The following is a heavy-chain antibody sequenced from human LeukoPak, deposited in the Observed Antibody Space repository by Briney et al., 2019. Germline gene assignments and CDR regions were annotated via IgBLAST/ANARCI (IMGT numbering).Heavy chain of an antibody. CDR2: ITGNGGTT. CDR3: ARDGYSGSYYRLYYFFMDV. J-gene: IGHJ6*03. D-gene: IGHD1-26*01. Sequence: PGGSLRLSCAASGFSFSNYGMNWVRQAPGKGLEWVSGITGNGGTTYYADSVKGRFTISRDNSENTLYLQMNSLRGEDTAVYYCARDGYSGSYYRLYYFFMDVWGKGTTVTVSS. V-gene: IGHV3-23*01. CDR1: GFSFSNYG.